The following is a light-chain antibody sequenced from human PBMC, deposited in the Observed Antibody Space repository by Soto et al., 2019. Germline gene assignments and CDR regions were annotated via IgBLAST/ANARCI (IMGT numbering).Light chain of an antibody. CDR3: QQYNNWPRYT. CDR2: SAS. CDR1: HSVSGS. Sequence: EIELTQSPGTPSVSPGERATLSCRATHSVSGSLAWYQQKPGRPPRLLIHSASTRATGIPARFSGSGSGTDFTLTISSLQSEDFAVYYCQQYNNWPRYTFDQGTRLEIK. J-gene: IGKJ2*01. V-gene: IGKV3-15*01.